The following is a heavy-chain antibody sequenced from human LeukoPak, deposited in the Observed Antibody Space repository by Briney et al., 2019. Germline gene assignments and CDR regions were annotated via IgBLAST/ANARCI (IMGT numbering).Heavy chain of an antibody. V-gene: IGHV1-69*04. Sequence: SVKVSCKASGYIFTSYAMHWVRQAPGQGLEWMGRIIPILGIANYAQKFQGRVTITADKSTSTAYMELSSLRSEDTAVYYCARDPVASYYFDYWGQGTLVTVSS. CDR2: IIPILGIA. CDR1: GYIFTSYA. CDR3: ARDPVASYYFDY. D-gene: IGHD5-12*01. J-gene: IGHJ4*02.